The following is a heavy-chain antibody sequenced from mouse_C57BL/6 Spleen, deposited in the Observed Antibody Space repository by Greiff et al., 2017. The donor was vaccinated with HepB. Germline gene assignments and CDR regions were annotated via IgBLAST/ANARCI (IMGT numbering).Heavy chain of an antibody. D-gene: IGHD3-3*01. CDR2: IRSKSNNYAT. Sequence: EVQLVESGGGLVQPKGSLKLSCAASGFSFNTYAMNWVRQAPGKGLEWVARIRSKSNNYATYYADSVKDRFTISRDDSESMLYLQMNNLKTEDTVKEYCRRHRGDEDDYAMDYWGQGTSVTVAS. CDR3: RRHRGDEDDYAMDY. CDR1: GFSFNTYA. J-gene: IGHJ4*01. V-gene: IGHV10-1*01.